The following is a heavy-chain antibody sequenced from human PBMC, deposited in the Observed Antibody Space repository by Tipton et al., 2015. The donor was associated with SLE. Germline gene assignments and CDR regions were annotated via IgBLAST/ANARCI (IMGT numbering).Heavy chain of an antibody. CDR3: ARQGQIVVLFDY. CDR1: GGSFSGYY. V-gene: IGHV4-34*01. D-gene: IGHD1-26*01. CDR2: INHSGST. J-gene: IGHJ4*02. Sequence: TLSLTCAVYGGSFSGYYWSWIRQPPGKGLEWIGEINHSGSTNYNPSLKSRVTISVDTSKNQFSLKLSSVTAADTAVYYCARQGQIVVLFDYWGQGTLVTVSS.